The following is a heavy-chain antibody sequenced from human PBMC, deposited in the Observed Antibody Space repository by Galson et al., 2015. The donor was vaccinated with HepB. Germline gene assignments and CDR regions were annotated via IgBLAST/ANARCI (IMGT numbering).Heavy chain of an antibody. V-gene: IGHV6-1*01. J-gene: IGHJ4*02. CDR2: TYFRSKWFK. CDR3: ARGPGAVATTFFDY. CDR1: GDSVSSKSVA. D-gene: IGHD6-19*01. Sequence: CAISGDSVSSKSVAWNWIRQSPSRGLEWLGRTYFRSKWFKDYAASVKSRITISRDTSNNQIALHFDSVTPEDTAVYYCARGPGAVATTFFDYWGQGTLVAVSS.